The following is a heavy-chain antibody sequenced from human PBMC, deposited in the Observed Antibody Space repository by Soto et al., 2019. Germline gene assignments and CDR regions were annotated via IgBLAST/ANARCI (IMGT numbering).Heavy chain of an antibody. V-gene: IGHV4-39*01. J-gene: IGHJ6*02. D-gene: IGHD2-2*01. CDR3: ARLQGYCIRSSCTGHYAMDV. Sequence: PSETLSLTCTISSGSISSSDYTWGWIRQPPGKGLEWIGSIYYSGKTYYNPSLNSRITVSVDTSKNQFSLNLSSVTAADTAVYYCARLQGYCIRSSCTGHYAMDVWGQGTTVTGSS. CDR2: IYYSGKT. CDR1: SGSISSSDYT.